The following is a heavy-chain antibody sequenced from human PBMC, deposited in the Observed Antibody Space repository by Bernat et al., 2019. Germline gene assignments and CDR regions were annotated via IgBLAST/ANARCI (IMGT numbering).Heavy chain of an antibody. V-gene: IGHV3-23*01. CDR2: ISGSSGYI. J-gene: IGHJ4*02. CDR3: ARGGYFDY. CDR1: GFTFSSYA. Sequence: EVQLLESGGGLVQPGGSLRLSCAASGFTFSSYAMSWVRQAPGKGLEWVSAISGSSGYIYYADSVKGRFTISRDNAKNSLYLQMNSLRAEDTAVYYCARGGYFDYWGQGTLVTVSS.